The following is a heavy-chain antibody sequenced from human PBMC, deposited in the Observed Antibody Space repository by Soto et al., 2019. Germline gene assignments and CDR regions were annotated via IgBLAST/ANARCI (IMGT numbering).Heavy chain of an antibody. V-gene: IGHV3-66*01. D-gene: IGHD4-17*01. J-gene: IGHJ5*02. CDR1: GFTVSSHY. CDR2: IYSGGKT. CDR3: ARSRYGDGDYFDP. Sequence: EVQLMESGGGLVQPGGSLRLSCAASGFTVSSHYMTWVRQAPGKGLEWVSIIYSGGKTYYADSVKGKFTISRDSSKNTMYLQMNSLRAEDTAVYFCARSRYGDGDYFDPWGQGTLVTVSS.